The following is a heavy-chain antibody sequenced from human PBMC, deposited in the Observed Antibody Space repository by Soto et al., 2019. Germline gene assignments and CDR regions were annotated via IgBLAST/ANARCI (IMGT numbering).Heavy chain of an antibody. CDR2: IMPMFGAA. V-gene: IGHV1-69*01. CDR3: ARGSIAAASYFDY. CDR1: GGTFSNYA. D-gene: IGHD6-25*01. Sequence: QVQLVQSGAEVKKPGSSVKVSCKASGGTFSNYAISWVRQAPGQGLEWMGSIMPMFGAANYAQKFQGTVTITADESTTTVYMELSNLRSEETAVYFCARGSIAAASYFDYWGQGTLITVSS. J-gene: IGHJ4*02.